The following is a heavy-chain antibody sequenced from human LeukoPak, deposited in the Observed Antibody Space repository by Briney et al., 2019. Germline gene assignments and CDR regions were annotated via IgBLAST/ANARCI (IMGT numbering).Heavy chain of an antibody. J-gene: IGHJ4*02. CDR3: AREGDYGDYFDY. D-gene: IGHD4-17*01. Sequence: GGSLRLSCAASGFTFSSYSMSWVRQAPGKGLVWVSRITNDGSSTSHADSVKGRFTISRDNAKNTLYLQMNSLRAEDTAVYYCAREGDYGDYFDYWGQGTLVTVSS. V-gene: IGHV3-74*01. CDR1: GFTFSSYS. CDR2: ITNDGSST.